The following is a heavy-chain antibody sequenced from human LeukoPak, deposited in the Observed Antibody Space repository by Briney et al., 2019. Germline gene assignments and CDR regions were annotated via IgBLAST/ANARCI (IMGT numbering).Heavy chain of an antibody. CDR3: ARSRGAYGAYRTSGSCYPSGCHYFDR. J-gene: IGHJ5*02. CDR2: IYYSGST. CDR1: GGSISSSGYY. Sequence: PSETLSLTCTVSGGSISSSGYYWGWIRQPPGKGLEWIGSIYYSGSTYYNPSLKSRVTFSVDTSKNQFSLKLSSVTAADTAVYYCARSRGAYGAYRTSGSCYPSGCHYFDRWDQGTLVTVSS. D-gene: IGHD2-15*01. V-gene: IGHV4-39*01.